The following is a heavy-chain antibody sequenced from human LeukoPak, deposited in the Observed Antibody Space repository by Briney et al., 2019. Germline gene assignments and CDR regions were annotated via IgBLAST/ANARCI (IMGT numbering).Heavy chain of an antibody. D-gene: IGHD4-17*01. CDR1: GFSFSRYA. J-gene: IGHJ4*02. Sequence: PGGSLRLSCAASGFSFSRYAMYWVRQAPGKGLEWVAISSFDGNNKYYADSVKGRFTMSKDNSKDTLYLQMNNLRAEDTAVYFCAKDHDYGDYSGVPDYWGQGTLVTVSS. CDR3: AKDHDYGDYSGVPDY. CDR2: SSFDGNNK. V-gene: IGHV3-30-3*01.